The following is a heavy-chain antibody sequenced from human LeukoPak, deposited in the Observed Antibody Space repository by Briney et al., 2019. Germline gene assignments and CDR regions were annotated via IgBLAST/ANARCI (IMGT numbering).Heavy chain of an antibody. CDR3: AELGITMIGGV. D-gene: IGHD3-10*02. CDR2: ISSSGSTI. J-gene: IGHJ6*04. Sequence: GGSLRLSCAASGFTFSSYEMNWVRQAPGQGLGWVSYISSSGSTIYYADSVKGRFTISRDNAKNSLYLQMNSLRAEDTAVYYCAELGITMIGGVWGKGTTVTISS. CDR1: GFTFSSYE. V-gene: IGHV3-48*03.